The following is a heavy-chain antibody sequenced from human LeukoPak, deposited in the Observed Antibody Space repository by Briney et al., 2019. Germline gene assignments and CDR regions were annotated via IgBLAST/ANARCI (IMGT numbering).Heavy chain of an antibody. V-gene: IGHV3-15*05. CDR3: AKSSIPHHSTVYYMDV. Sequence: GGSLRLSCAASGFTFSNAWMSWVRQAPGKGLEWVGRIKSKTDGGTTDYAAPVKGRFTISRDDSKNTLYLQMNSLRTEDTALYYCAKSSIPHHSTVYYMDVWGKGTTVTISS. D-gene: IGHD4-17*01. CDR2: IKSKTDGGTT. CDR1: GFTFSNAW. J-gene: IGHJ6*03.